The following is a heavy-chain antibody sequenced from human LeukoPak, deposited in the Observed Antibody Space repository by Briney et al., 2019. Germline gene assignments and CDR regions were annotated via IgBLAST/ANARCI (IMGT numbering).Heavy chain of an antibody. CDR1: GYTFTSYY. D-gene: IGHD5-12*01. V-gene: IGHV1-46*01. J-gene: IGHJ4*02. CDR2: INPSGGST. Sequence: ASVKASCKASGYTFTSYYMHWVRQAPGQGLEWMGIINPSGGSTSYAQKFQGRVTMTRDTSTSTVYMELSSLRSEDTAVYYCARDIAITGVDYWGQGALVTVSS. CDR3: ARDIAITGVDY.